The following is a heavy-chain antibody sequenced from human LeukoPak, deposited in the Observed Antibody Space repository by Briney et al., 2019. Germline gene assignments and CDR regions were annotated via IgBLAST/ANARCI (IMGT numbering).Heavy chain of an antibody. CDR3: AKGAYCGGDCYSGWFDP. CDR1: GFTFDDYA. D-gene: IGHD2-21*02. V-gene: IGHV3-9*03. Sequence: GGSLRLSCAASGFTFDDYAMHWVRQAPGKGLEWVSGISWNSGSTGYADSVKGRFTISRDNAKNSLYLQMNSLRAEDMALYYCAKGAYCGGDCYSGWFDPWGQGTLVTVSS. CDR2: ISWNSGST. J-gene: IGHJ5*02.